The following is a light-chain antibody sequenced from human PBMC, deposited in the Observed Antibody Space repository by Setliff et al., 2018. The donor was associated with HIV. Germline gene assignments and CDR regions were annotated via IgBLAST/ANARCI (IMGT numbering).Light chain of an antibody. CDR3: CSYAGSSTYV. J-gene: IGLJ1*01. CDR2: EVS. Sequence: QPALTQPASVSGSPGQSIAISCTGTSSDVGSYHLVSWYQQHPGKAPKLMIYEVSKRPSGVSNRFSGSKSGNTASLTISGLQAEDEADYYCCSYAGSSTYVFGTGTKVTVL. CDR1: SSDVGSYHL. V-gene: IGLV2-23*02.